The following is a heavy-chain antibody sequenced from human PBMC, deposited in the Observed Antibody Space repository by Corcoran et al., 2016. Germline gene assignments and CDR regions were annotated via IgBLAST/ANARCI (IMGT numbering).Heavy chain of an antibody. J-gene: IGHJ5*02. CDR3: ARGATVGYCSSTSCYSWFDP. Sequence: QVQLVESGGGVVQPGRSLRLSCAASGFTFSSYGMHWVRQAPGKGLEWVAVIWSDGSNKYYADSVKGRFTISRDNSKNTLYLQMNSLRAEDTAVYYCARGATVGYCSSTSCYSWFDPWGQGTLVTVSS. V-gene: IGHV3-33*01. D-gene: IGHD2-2*01. CDR2: IWSDGSNK. CDR1: GFTFSSYG.